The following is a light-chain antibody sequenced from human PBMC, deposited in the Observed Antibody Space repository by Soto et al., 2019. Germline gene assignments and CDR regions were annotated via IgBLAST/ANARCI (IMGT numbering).Light chain of an antibody. V-gene: IGLV4-69*01. J-gene: IGLJ2*01. CDR3: QTWGTGVV. Sequence: MLTQSPSASASLGASVKLTCTLSSGHSSYAIAWHQQQPAKGPRYLMKVNSDGSHSKGDGIPDRFSGSSSGAERYLTISTLQSEDEADYYCQTWGTGVVFGGGTKVTVL. CDR2: VNSDGSH. CDR1: SGHSSYA.